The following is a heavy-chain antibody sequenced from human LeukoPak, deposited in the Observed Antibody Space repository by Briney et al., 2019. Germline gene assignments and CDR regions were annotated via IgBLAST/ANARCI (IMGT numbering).Heavy chain of an antibody. Sequence: ASVKVSCKASGYTFTDYYMHWVRQAPGQGLEWMGWFIPNSGGTNSAQKFQGRVTMTRDTSISTAYMEVSRLRSDDTAVYYCVRVYGDHYGSGVIDYWGQGTLVTVSS. D-gene: IGHD3-10*01. CDR3: VRVYGDHYGSGVIDY. V-gene: IGHV1-2*02. CDR1: GYTFTDYY. J-gene: IGHJ4*02. CDR2: FIPNSGGT.